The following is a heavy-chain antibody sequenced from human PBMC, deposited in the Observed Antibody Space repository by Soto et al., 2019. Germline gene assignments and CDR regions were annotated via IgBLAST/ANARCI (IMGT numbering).Heavy chain of an antibody. D-gene: IGHD3-22*01. CDR3: ARRTFDSRGYRDY. V-gene: IGHV4-39*01. CDR2: IYYSGST. J-gene: IGHJ4*02. CDR1: GGSISSSSYY. Sequence: SETLSLTCTVSGGSISSSSYYWGWIRQPPGKGLEWIGSIYYSGSTYYNPSLKSRVTISVDTSKNQFSLKLSSVTAADTAVYNCARRTFDSRGYRDYWGQGTLVTVSS.